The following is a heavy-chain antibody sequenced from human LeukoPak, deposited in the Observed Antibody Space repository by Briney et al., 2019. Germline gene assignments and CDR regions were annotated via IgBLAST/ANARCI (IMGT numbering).Heavy chain of an antibody. J-gene: IGHJ4*02. CDR1: GYTFTSYA. CDR3: ARGLPPVFY. Sequence: ASVKVSCKASGYTFTSYAMHWVRQAPGQRLEWMEWINAGNXXTKXXXKFQGRVTITRDTSASTAHMELSSLRSEDTAVYYCARGLPPVFYWGQGTLVTVSS. CDR2: INAGNXXT. V-gene: IGHV1-3*01.